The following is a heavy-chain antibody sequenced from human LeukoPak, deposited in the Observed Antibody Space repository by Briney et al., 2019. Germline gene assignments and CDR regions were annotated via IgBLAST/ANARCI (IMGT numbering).Heavy chain of an antibody. V-gene: IGHV3-66*01. D-gene: IGHD5-18*01. J-gene: IGHJ3*02. CDR2: IYSGGST. CDR1: GFTVSSNY. Sequence: GGSLRLSCAASGFTVSSNYMSWVRQAPGKGLEWVSVIYSGGSTYYADSVKGRFTISRDNSKNTLYLQMNSLRAEDTAVYYCARDVRDTAMVLDAFDIWGQGTMVTVSS. CDR3: ARDVRDTAMVLDAFDI.